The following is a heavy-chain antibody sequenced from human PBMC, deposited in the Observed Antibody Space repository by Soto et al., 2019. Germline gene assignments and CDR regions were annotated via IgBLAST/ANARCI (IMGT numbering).Heavy chain of an antibody. CDR1: QYKFTNYC. D-gene: IGHD2-21*01. Sequence: QVRLVQSGAEVQKPGASAKVSCKASQYKFTNYCVHWVRQAPAQGLEWLGIIKPGGGSTNYARRCRGRATITRDTSTSTIYTELSSMRAEDTAVYYWAGALYDTDCRPVGAKARCDVMDGWGLGTMVTVSS. CDR2: IKPGGGST. J-gene: IGHJ6*02. CDR3: AGALYDTDCRPVGAKARCDVMDG. V-gene: IGHV1-46*01.